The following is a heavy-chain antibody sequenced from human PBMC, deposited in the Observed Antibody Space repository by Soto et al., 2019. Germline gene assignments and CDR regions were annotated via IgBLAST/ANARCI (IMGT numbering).Heavy chain of an antibody. CDR3: ARVPGYCSGGSCYRSDYYYYGMDV. Sequence: QVQLVQSGAEVKKPGSSVKVSCKASGGTFSSYAISWVRQAPGKGLEWMGGIIPIFGKANYAQKFQGRVTITAGESTSAAYMELSSLRSEDTAVYYCARVPGYCSGGSCYRSDYYYYGMDVWGQGTTVTVS. D-gene: IGHD2-15*01. CDR1: GGTFSSYA. CDR2: IIPIFGKA. V-gene: IGHV1-69*01. J-gene: IGHJ6*02.